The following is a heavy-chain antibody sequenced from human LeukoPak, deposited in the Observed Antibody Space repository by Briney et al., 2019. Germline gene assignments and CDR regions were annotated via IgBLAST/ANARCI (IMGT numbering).Heavy chain of an antibody. CDR3: ARVVDTANWYFDL. CDR1: GYTFTSYY. D-gene: IGHD5-18*01. V-gene: IGHV1-46*01. CDR2: INPSGGST. Sequence: ASVKVSCXASGYTFTSYYMHWVRQARGQGLEWMAIINPSGGSTSYAQKFQGRVTMTRDTSTSTVYMELSSLRSEDTAVYYCARVVDTANWYFDLWGRGTLVTVSS. J-gene: IGHJ2*01.